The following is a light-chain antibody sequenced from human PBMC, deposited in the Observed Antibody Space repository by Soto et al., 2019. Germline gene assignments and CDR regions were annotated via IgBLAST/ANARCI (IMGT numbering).Light chain of an antibody. Sequence: QSVLTQPPSVSGSPGQSVTISCTGTSSDVGTYNRVSWYQQPPGTAPKLMIYEVSKRPSGVPDRFSGSKSGNTASLTVSGLQAEDEADYYCSSYAGSNNFVFGTGTKLTVL. V-gene: IGLV2-8*01. J-gene: IGLJ1*01. CDR2: EVS. CDR3: SSYAGSNNFV. CDR1: SSDVGTYNR.